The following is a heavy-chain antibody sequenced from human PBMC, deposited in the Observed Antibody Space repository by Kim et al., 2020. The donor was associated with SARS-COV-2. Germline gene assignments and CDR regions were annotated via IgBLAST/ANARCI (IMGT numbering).Heavy chain of an antibody. CDR3: ARDRSVFGVVSHFSDY. V-gene: IGHV3-11*05. J-gene: IGHJ4*02. Sequence: SVKSRITISRDNATNSLYLQMNSLRAEDTAVYYCARDRSVFGVVSHFSDYWGQGTLVTVSS. D-gene: IGHD3-3*01.